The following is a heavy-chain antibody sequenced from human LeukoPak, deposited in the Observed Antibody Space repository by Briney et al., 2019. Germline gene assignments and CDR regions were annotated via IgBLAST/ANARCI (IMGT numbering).Heavy chain of an antibody. Sequence: GGSPRLSCAASGFNFDEYGLSWVRQVPGKGLEWVSGINWSGGSTGYADSVKGRFTISRDNAKKSLYLQMNSLKTEDSALYYCARDSDSYYFDPPLSFHIWGQGTMVTVSS. CDR2: INWSGGST. CDR3: ARDSDSYYFDPPLSFHI. D-gene: IGHD2-21*02. CDR1: GFNFDEYG. J-gene: IGHJ3*02. V-gene: IGHV3-20*04.